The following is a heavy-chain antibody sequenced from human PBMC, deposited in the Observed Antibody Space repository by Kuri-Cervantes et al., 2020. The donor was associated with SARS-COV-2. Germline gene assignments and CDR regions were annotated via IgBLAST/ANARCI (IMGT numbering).Heavy chain of an antibody. D-gene: IGHD6-6*01. CDR1: GFTFSSYG. CDR2: IRYDGSNK. V-gene: IGHV3-30*02. Sequence: GGSLRLSCAASGFTFSSYGMHWVRQAPGKGLEWVAFIRYDGSNKYYADSVKGRFTISRDNSKNTLYLQMNSLRAEDTAVYYCARDLGIAARRDYFDYWGQGTLVTVSS. J-gene: IGHJ4*02. CDR3: ARDLGIAARRDYFDY.